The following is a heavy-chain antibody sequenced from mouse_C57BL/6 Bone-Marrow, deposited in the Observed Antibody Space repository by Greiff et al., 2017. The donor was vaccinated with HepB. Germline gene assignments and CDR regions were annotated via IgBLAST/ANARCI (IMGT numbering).Heavy chain of an antibody. CDR1: GFTFSSYA. J-gene: IGHJ1*03. V-gene: IGHV5-9-1*02. Sequence: DVMLVESGEGLVKPGGSLKLSCAASGFTFSSYAMSWVRQTPEKRLEWVAYISSGGDYIYYADTVKGRFTISRDNARNTLYLQMSSLKSEDTAMYYCTRDRDYGSSYHWYFDVWGTGTTVTVSS. CDR3: TRDRDYGSSYHWYFDV. CDR2: ISSGGDYI. D-gene: IGHD1-1*01.